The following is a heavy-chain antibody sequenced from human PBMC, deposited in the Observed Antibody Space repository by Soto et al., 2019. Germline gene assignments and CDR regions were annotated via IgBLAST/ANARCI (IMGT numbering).Heavy chain of an antibody. D-gene: IGHD3-10*01. V-gene: IGHV3-66*01. CDR3: ARAGTYGPFYYYYYGMDV. J-gene: IGHJ6*02. Sequence: EVQLVESGGGLVQPGGSLRLSCAASGFTVSSNYMSWVRQAPGKGLEWVSVIYSGGSTYYADSVKGRFTISRDNSKNTLYLQMNSLRAEDTAVYYCARAGTYGPFYYYYYGMDVWGQGTTVTVSS. CDR1: GFTVSSNY. CDR2: IYSGGST.